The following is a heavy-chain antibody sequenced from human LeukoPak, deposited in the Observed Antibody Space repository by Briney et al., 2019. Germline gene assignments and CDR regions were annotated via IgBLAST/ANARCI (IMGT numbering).Heavy chain of an antibody. CDR2: ISSSGSTI. CDR1: GFTFSDYY. J-gene: IGHJ6*03. Sequence: GGPLTLSCAASGFTFSDYYMSWIRHAPGKRLEGVSYISSSGSTICYAASVRGRLTISRDNAKNPLYLQMNSLRDEDTPLYYCARGSYGSGSYYNMDVWGKGTTVTVSS. CDR3: ARGSYGSGSYYNMDV. D-gene: IGHD3-10*01. V-gene: IGHV3-11*01.